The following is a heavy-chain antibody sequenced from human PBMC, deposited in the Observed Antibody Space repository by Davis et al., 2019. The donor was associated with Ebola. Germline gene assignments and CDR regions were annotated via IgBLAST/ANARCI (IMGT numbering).Heavy chain of an antibody. Sequence: PGGSLRLSCAASGFTFSSYAMSWVRQAPGKELVWVSRINSDGSSTSYADSVKGRFTISRDNAKNTLYLQMNSLRAEDTAMYYCARDDFSKAPDYWGQGTLVTVSS. CDR2: INSDGSST. D-gene: IGHD4-11*01. CDR1: GFTFSSYA. J-gene: IGHJ4*02. CDR3: ARDDFSKAPDY. V-gene: IGHV3-74*01.